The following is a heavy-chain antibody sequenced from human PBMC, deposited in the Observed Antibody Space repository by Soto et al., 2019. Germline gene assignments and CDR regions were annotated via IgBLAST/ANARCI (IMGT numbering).Heavy chain of an antibody. J-gene: IGHJ4*02. D-gene: IGHD3-10*01. CDR1: GFTFSSYA. CDR2: ISYDGSNK. V-gene: IGHV3-30-3*01. CDR3: ARASRGGSYFDY. Sequence: PGGSLRLSCAASGFTFSSYAMHWVRQAPGKGLEWVAVISYDGSNKYYADSVKGRFTISRDNSKNTLYLQMNSLRAEDTAVYYSARASRGGSYFDYWGQGTLVTVSS.